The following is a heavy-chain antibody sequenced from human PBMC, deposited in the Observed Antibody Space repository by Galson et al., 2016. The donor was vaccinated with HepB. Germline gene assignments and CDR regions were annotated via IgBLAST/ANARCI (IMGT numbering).Heavy chain of an antibody. Sequence: SLRLSCAASGFIFSTYEMNWVRQAPGKGLEWVSYISNSGDSIYYADSVKGRFTISRDNAKNSLYLQMNSLRAEDTAVYYCALVPWDSVATFDVWGQGTLVTVSS. CDR3: ALVPWDSVATFDV. CDR2: ISNSGDSI. V-gene: IGHV3-48*03. CDR1: GFIFSTYE. D-gene: IGHD2-21*01. J-gene: IGHJ3*01.